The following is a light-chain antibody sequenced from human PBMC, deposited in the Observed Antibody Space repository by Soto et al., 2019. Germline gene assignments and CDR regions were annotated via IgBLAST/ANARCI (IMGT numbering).Light chain of an antibody. V-gene: IGLV2-18*02. CDR2: DVN. J-gene: IGLJ1*01. CDR1: SSDVGSSNG. Sequence: QSVLPQPPSVSGSPGQSVAISCTGTSSDVGSSNGVSWYQQPPGTAPKLMIYDVNNRPSGVPDRFSGSKSGNTASLTISGLQAEDEADYYCSSYTSSNTYVFGTGTKVTVL. CDR3: SSYTSSNTYV.